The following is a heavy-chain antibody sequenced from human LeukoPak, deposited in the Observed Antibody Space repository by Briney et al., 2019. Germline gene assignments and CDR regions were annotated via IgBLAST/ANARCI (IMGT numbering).Heavy chain of an antibody. J-gene: IGHJ4*02. V-gene: IGHV4-59*01. CDR1: GGSISSYY. CDR2: IYYSGST. D-gene: IGHD6-19*01. CDR3: ASRIAVAAPGGFEN. Sequence: SETLSLTCTVSGGSISSYYWSWIRQPPGKGLERIGYIYYSGSTNYNPSLKSRVTISVDTSKNQFSLKLSSVTAADTAVYYCASRIAVAAPGGFENWGQGTLVTVSS.